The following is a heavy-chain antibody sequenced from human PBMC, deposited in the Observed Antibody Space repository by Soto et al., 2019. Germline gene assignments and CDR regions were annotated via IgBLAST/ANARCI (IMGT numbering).Heavy chain of an antibody. D-gene: IGHD3-10*01. Sequence: EVQLLESGGGLVQPGGSLRLSCAASGFTFSSHVMSWVRQAPGKGLQWVSAISGSGVSAYYADSVKGRFTISRDNSKNPLYLQMNSLRPEDTALYFCALVPAYWGQGALVTVSS. CDR2: ISGSGVSA. CDR3: ALVPAY. J-gene: IGHJ4*02. CDR1: GFTFSSHV. V-gene: IGHV3-23*01.